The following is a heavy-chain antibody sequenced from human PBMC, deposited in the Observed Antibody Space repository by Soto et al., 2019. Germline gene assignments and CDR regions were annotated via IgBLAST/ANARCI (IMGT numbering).Heavy chain of an antibody. D-gene: IGHD2-2*01. CDR1: GFTFSSYG. V-gene: IGHV3-33*01. J-gene: IGHJ4*02. Sequence: QVQLVESGGGVVQPGRSLRLSCAASGFTFSSYGMHWVRQAPGKGLEWVAVIWYDGSNKYYADSVKGRFTISRDNSKNTLYLQMNSLRAEDTAVYYCARDWGDIVVVPAAGPFDYWGRGTLVTVSS. CDR3: ARDWGDIVVVPAAGPFDY. CDR2: IWYDGSNK.